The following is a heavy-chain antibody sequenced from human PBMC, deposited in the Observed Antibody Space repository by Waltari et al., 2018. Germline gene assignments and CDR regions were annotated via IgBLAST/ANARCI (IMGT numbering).Heavy chain of an antibody. CDR3: TRLATELADY. CDR2: INPDWSDI. J-gene: IGHJ4*02. V-gene: IGHV3-74*01. CDR1: GITLSKYW. D-gene: IGHD4-4*01. Sequence: EVQLVESGGGLVQPGGSLRLSCAASGITLSKYWMVWVRQVAGKGLMWVSKINPDWSDISYADSVKGRFTISRDNAKNTLYLQMNSLRAEDTALYFCTRLATELADYWGQGTLVTVSS.